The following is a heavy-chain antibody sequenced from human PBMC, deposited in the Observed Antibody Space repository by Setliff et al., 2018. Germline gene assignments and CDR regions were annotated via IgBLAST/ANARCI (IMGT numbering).Heavy chain of an antibody. CDR2: MYYSGDT. D-gene: IGHD4-17*01. V-gene: IGHV4-59*02. CDR3: ARDKGDGYGVDAYAGGGFDI. J-gene: IGHJ3*02. Sequence: SETLSLTCTVSGGSVRGYYWSWIRQPPGKGLEWIGYMYYSGDTNYNPSLKSRVTISLDTSKKQFSLKLSSVTAADTAVYYCARDKGDGYGVDAYAGGGFDIWGQGTMVTVSS. CDR1: GGSVRGYY.